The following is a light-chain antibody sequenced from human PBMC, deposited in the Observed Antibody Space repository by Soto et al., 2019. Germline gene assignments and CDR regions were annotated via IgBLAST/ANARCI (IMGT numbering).Light chain of an antibody. J-gene: IGKJ5*01. V-gene: IGKV3-20*01. CDR1: QSVSSSY. CDR2: GAS. Sequence: ILMTQSPSTLSVSPGERATLSCRASQSVSSSYLAWYQQKPGQAPRLLIYGASSRATGIPERFSGSGSGTDFTLTIIRLEPEDFEVYYCQQYGSSPSTFGQGTRLEIK. CDR3: QQYGSSPST.